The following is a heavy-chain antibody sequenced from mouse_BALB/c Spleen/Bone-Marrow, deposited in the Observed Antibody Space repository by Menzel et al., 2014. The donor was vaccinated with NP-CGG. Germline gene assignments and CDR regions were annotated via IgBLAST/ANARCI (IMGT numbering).Heavy chain of an antibody. CDR3: TRSNGNWFAY. J-gene: IGHJ3*01. Sequence: VQLQQSGAELVKPGASVKLSCKASGYTFTSYYMYWVKQRPGQGLERIGEINPSNGGTNFNEKFKSKATLTVDKSSSTAYMQLSSLTSEDSAVYYCTRSNGNWFAYWGQGTLVTVSA. CDR2: INPSNGGT. V-gene: IGHV1S81*02. CDR1: GYTFTSYY. D-gene: IGHD2-1*01.